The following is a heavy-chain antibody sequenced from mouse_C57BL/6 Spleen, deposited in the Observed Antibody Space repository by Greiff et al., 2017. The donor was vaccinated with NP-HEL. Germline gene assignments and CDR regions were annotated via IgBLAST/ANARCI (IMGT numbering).Heavy chain of an antibody. V-gene: IGHV1-22*01. Sequence: EVKLVESGPELVKPGASVKMSCKASGYTFTDYNMHWVKQSHGKSLEWIGYINPNNGGTSYNQKFKGKATLTVNKSSSTAYMELRSLTSEDSAVYYCASLWLLLDYWGQGTTLTVSS. J-gene: IGHJ2*01. CDR2: INPNNGGT. D-gene: IGHD2-3*01. CDR1: GYTFTDYN. CDR3: ASLWLLLDY.